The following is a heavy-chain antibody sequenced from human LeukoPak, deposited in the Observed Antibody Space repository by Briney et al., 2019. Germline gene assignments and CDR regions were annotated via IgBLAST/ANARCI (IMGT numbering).Heavy chain of an antibody. Sequence: SETLSLTCTVSGGSISSGSYYWSWIRQPPGKGLEWIGEINHSGSTNYNPSLKSRVTISVDTSKNQFSLKLSSVTAADTAVYYCARGDDRYSTSSWFDPWGQGTLVTVSS. CDR3: ARGDDRYSTSSWFDP. CDR1: GGSISSGSYY. CDR2: INHSGST. D-gene: IGHD6-13*01. J-gene: IGHJ5*02. V-gene: IGHV4-39*07.